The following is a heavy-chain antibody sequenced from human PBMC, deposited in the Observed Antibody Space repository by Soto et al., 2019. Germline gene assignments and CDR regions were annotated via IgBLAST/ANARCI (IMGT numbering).Heavy chain of an antibody. J-gene: IGHJ4*02. CDR2: ISYDGSNK. CDR3: ARRAQYSGSYSDY. Sequence: GGSLRLSCAASGFTFSSYAMHWVRQAPGKGLEWVAVISYDGSNKYYADSVKGRFTISRDNSKNTLYMQMNSLRAEDTAVYHCARRAQYSGSYSDYWGQGTMVTVYS. D-gene: IGHD1-26*01. V-gene: IGHV3-30-3*01. CDR1: GFTFSSYA.